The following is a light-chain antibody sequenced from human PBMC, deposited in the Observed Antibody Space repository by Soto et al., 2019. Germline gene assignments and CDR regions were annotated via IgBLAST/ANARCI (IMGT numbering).Light chain of an antibody. CDR1: QSVSSY. Sequence: EIVLTQSPATLSLSPGERATLSCRASQSVSSYFAWYQQKPGQAPRLLIYGASTRATGVPVRFSGSGSGTEFTLTISSLQSEDFAVYYCQQYNNWPKTFGQGTKVDIK. CDR3: QQYNNWPKT. J-gene: IGKJ1*01. V-gene: IGKV3-15*01. CDR2: GAS.